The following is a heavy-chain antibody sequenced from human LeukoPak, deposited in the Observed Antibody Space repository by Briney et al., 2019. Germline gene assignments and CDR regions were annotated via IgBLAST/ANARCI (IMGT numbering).Heavy chain of an antibody. CDR3: ARVAISDWYFDL. V-gene: IGHV4-30-4*01. Sequence: PSETLSLTRTVSGGSISSGDYYWSWIRQPPGKGLEWIGYIYYSGSTYYNPSLKSRVTISVDTSKNQFSLKLSSVTAADTAVYYCARVAISDWYFDLWGRGTLVTVSS. J-gene: IGHJ2*01. CDR2: IYYSGST. D-gene: IGHD2-21*01. CDR1: GGSISSGDYY.